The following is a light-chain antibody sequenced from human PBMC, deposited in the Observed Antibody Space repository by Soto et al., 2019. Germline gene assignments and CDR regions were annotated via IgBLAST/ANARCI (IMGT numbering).Light chain of an antibody. CDR2: KAS. CDR1: QSISSW. V-gene: IGKV1-5*03. CDR3: QKYNSLYT. J-gene: IGKJ2*01. Sequence: DIQMTQSPSTLSASVGDRVTITCRASQSISSWLAWYQQKPGKAPKLLIYKASSLASGVPSRFSGSGSGTEFTLTISGLQPDDFASYYCQKYNSLYTFGQGTKLEIK.